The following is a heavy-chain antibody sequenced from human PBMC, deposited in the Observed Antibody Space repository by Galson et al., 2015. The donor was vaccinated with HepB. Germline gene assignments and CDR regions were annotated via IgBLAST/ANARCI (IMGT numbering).Heavy chain of an antibody. V-gene: IGHV3-11*05. D-gene: IGHD3-22*01. CDR3: ARESYYCDSSGYNYFDY. CDR2: ISSSSSYT. J-gene: IGHJ4*02. CDR1: GFTFSDYY. Sequence: SLRLSCAASGFTFSDYYMSWIRQAPGKGLEWVSYISSSSSYTNYADSVKGRFTISRDNAKNSLYLQMNSLRAEDTAVYYCARESYYCDSSGYNYFDYWGQGTLVTVSS.